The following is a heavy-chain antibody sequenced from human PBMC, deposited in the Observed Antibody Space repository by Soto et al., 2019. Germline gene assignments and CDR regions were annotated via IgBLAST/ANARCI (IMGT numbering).Heavy chain of an antibody. V-gene: IGHV3-66*04. D-gene: IGHD5-18*01. Sequence: EVQLVESGGGLVQPGGSLRLSCAASGVTVSSNYMSWVRQAPGKGLEWVSGIYSSGSTYYADSVKGRFTISRDNSKNTLYLQMNSLRAEDTAVYYCARHAYNYGGGYFDYWGQGTLVTVSS. CDR2: IYSSGST. J-gene: IGHJ4*02. CDR1: GVTVSSNY. CDR3: ARHAYNYGGGYFDY.